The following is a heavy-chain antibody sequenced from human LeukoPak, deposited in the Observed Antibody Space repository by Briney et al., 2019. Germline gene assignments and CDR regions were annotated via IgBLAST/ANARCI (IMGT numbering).Heavy chain of an antibody. CDR3: ARDHDSSGYYVGY. Sequence: GGSLRLPCAASGFTFSGSAMHWVRQASGKGLEWVGRIRSKANSYATAYAASVKGRFTISRDDSKNTAYLQMNSLRAEDTAVYYCARDHDSSGYYVGYWGQGTLVTVSS. D-gene: IGHD3-22*01. CDR2: IRSKANSYAT. CDR1: GFTFSGSA. J-gene: IGHJ4*02. V-gene: IGHV3-73*01.